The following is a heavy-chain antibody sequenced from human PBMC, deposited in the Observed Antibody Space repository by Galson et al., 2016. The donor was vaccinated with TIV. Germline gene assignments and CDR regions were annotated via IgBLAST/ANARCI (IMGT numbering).Heavy chain of an antibody. Sequence: TYYADSVAGRITISRDNSENTLFLQVRRLRAEDTALYYCARDRSGGTDYWGQGTLVAVS. CDR2: T. CDR3: ARDRSGGTDY. J-gene: IGHJ4*02. V-gene: IGHV3-23*01. D-gene: IGHD2-15*01.